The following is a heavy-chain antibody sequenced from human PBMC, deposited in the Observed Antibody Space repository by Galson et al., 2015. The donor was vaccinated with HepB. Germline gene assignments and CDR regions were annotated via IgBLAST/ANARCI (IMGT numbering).Heavy chain of an antibody. Sequence: SLRLSCAASRFTNAWMSWVRQASGKGLEWVGRIKSRTDGGTADYAAPVTGRFTISRDDSKNMLYLQMSGLRIEDTAVYYCTTVRGATNYIDVWGIGTTVTVSS. V-gene: IGHV3-15*01. J-gene: IGHJ6*03. CDR2: IKSRTDGGTA. CDR3: TTVRGATNYIDV. D-gene: IGHD1-26*01. CDR1: RFTNAW.